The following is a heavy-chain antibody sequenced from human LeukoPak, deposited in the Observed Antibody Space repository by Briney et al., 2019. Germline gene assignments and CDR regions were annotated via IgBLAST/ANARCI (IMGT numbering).Heavy chain of an antibody. Sequence: SETLSLTCTVSGGSITSGGYYWGWIRQPPGKGLEWIGHINYSGITYYSPSLQSRVTISVDTSKNQISLKVNSVTAADTAVYYCARHRNGFFYYYYMDVWGQGTTVTVSS. D-gene: IGHD3-3*01. V-gene: IGHV4-39*01. CDR2: INYSGIT. J-gene: IGHJ6*03. CDR3: ARHRNGFFYYYYMDV. CDR1: GGSITSGGYY.